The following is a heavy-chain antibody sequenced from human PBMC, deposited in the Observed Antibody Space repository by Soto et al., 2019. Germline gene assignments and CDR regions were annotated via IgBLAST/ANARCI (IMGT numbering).Heavy chain of an antibody. V-gene: IGHV3-30*09. CDR2: IPGDGINK. Sequence: GGSLRLSCSGSGFTFGDYAINWVRQAPGKGLEWVAVIPGDGINKYIPHSVKGRFVISRDNSKNSVFLQMSSLGPQDTAIYYCARRLTTSVTALGYWGQGTLVTVSS. CDR3: ARRLTTSVTALGY. CDR1: GFTFGDYA. J-gene: IGHJ4*02. D-gene: IGHD4-17*01.